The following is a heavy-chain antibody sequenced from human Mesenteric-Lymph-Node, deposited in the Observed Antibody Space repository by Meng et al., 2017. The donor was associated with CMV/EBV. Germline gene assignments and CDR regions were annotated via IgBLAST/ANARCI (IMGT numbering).Heavy chain of an antibody. CDR2: INPNSGGT. CDR3: ARDNFYCTNGVCYHGWFDP. V-gene: IGHV1-2*02. D-gene: IGHD2-8*01. J-gene: IGHJ5*02. Sequence: FTGYYMHWVRQAPGQGLEWMGWINPNSGGTNYAQKFQGRVTMTRDTSISTAYMELSRLRSDDTAVYYCARDNFYCTNGVCYHGWFDPWGQGTLVTVSS. CDR1: FTGYY.